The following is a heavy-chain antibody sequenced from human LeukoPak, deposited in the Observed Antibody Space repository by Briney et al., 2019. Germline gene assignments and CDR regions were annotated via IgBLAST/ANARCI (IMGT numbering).Heavy chain of an antibody. D-gene: IGHD6-13*01. V-gene: IGHV3-11*06. Sequence: GGSLRLSCAASGFTFSDYYMSWIRQAPGKGLEWVSYISSSTSYTNYADSVKGRFTISRDNAKNSLYLQKNSLRAEDTAVYYCARTIAAAGNSSWFDPWGQGTLVTVSS. J-gene: IGHJ5*02. CDR1: GFTFSDYY. CDR2: ISSSTSYT. CDR3: ARTIAAAGNSSWFDP.